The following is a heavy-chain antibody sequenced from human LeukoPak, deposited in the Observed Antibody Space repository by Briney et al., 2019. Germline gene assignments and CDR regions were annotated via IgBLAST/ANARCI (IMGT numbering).Heavy chain of an antibody. CDR2: IYSGGST. CDR3: VKDGALRPRNYYDTLYHFDY. V-gene: IGHV3-53*05. D-gene: IGHD3-22*01. CDR1: GFTVSSNY. Sequence: PGGSLRLSCAASGFTVSSNYMSWVRQAPGKGLEWVSVIYSGGSTYYADSVKGRFTISRDNAKNSLDLQMNSLRPEDTALYYCVKDGALRPRNYYDTLYHFDYWGQGTLVTVSS. J-gene: IGHJ4*02.